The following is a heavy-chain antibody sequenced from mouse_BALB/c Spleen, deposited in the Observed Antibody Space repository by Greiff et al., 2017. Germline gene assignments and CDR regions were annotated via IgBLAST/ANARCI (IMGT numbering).Heavy chain of an antibody. J-gene: IGHJ1*01. CDR1: GYTFTSYW. Sequence: VQLQQSGPELVRPGASVKMSCKASGYTFTSYWMHWVKQRPGQGLEWIGMIDPSNSETRLNQKFKDKATLNVDKSSNTAYMQLSSLTSEDSAVYYCARVAYSTTVVASRYFDVWGAGTTVTVSS. D-gene: IGHD1-1*01. CDR3: ARVAYSTTVVASRYFDV. V-gene: IGHV1-74*01. CDR2: IDPSNSET.